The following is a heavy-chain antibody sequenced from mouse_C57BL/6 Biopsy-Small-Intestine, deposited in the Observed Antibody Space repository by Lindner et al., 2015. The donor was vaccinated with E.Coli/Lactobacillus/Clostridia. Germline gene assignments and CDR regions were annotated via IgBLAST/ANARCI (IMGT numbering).Heavy chain of an antibody. CDR2: ISSGSSTI. D-gene: IGHD2-12*01. Sequence: VQLQESGGGLVKPGGSLKLSCAASGFTFSDYGMHWVRQAPEKGLEWVAYISSGSSTIYYADTVKGRFTISRDNAKNTLFLQMTSLRSEDTAMYYCARCYVLYYVYGRTGVKEPQSPSPQ. V-gene: IGHV5-17*01. CDR3: ARCYVLYYVYGRT. CDR1: GFTFSDYG. J-gene: IGHJ4*01.